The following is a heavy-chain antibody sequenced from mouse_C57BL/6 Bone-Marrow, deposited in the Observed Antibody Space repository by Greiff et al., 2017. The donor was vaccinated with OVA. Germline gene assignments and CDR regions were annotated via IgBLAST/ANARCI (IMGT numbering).Heavy chain of an antibody. D-gene: IGHD1-1*01. V-gene: IGHV1-15*01. Sequence: QVQLQQSGAELVRPGASVTLSCKASGYTFTDYEMHWVKQTPVHGLEWIGAIDPETGGTAYNQKFKGKAILTADKSSSTAYMELRSLTSEDSAVYYCTPITTVVPDYWGQGTTLTVSS. CDR3: TPITTVVPDY. CDR2: IDPETGGT. CDR1: GYTFTDYE. J-gene: IGHJ2*01.